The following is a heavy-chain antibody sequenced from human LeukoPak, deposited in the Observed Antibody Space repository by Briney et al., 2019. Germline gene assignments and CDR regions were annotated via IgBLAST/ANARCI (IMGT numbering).Heavy chain of an antibody. Sequence: SETLSLTCTVSGGSISSYYWSWIRQPAGKGLEWIGRIYTSGSTNYNPSLKSRVTISVDTSKNQFSLKLTSVTAADTAVYYCARLLGTVTTRGTGKYYFDYWGQGTLVTVSS. D-gene: IGHD4-17*01. CDR2: IYTSGST. CDR1: GGSISSYY. V-gene: IGHV4-4*07. J-gene: IGHJ4*02. CDR3: ARLLGTVTTRGTGKYYFDY.